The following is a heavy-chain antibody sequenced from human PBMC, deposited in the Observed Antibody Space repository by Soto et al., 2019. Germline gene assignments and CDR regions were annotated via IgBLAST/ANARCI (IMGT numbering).Heavy chain of an antibody. CDR1: GGTFSSYA. J-gene: IGHJ1*01. D-gene: IGHD5-12*01. CDR2: IIPIFGTA. Sequence: QVQLVQSGAEVKKPGSSVKVSCKASGGTFSSYAISWVRQAPGQGLEWMGGIIPIFGTANYAQKFKGRVTITADESTSTAYMELSSLRSEDTAVYYCARAPQSGWLQLEAEYFQHWGQGTLVTVSS. V-gene: IGHV1-69*01. CDR3: ARAPQSGWLQLEAEYFQH.